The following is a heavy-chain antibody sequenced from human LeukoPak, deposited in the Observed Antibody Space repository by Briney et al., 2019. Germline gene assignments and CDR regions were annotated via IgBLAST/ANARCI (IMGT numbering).Heavy chain of an antibody. D-gene: IGHD3-22*01. CDR3: ASGYDTSGENAFDI. CDR2: VYYRGST. V-gene: IGHV4-59*01. Sequence: SETLSLTCTVSGGSISSYYWSWIRQPPGKGLEWIGYVYYRGSTNYNPSLKSRVTISVDTSKNQFSLKLRSVTAADTAVYYCASGYDTSGENAFDIWGQGTVVTVSS. CDR1: GGSISSYY. J-gene: IGHJ3*02.